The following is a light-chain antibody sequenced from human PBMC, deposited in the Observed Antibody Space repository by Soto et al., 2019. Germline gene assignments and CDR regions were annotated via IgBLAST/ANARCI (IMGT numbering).Light chain of an antibody. CDR3: QQYGSSPPSVT. CDR2: AAS. J-gene: IGKJ1*01. Sequence: DIQMTQSPSSLSASVGARVPITCRARQSISSYLNWYQQKPGKAPKLLIYAASSLQSGVPSRFSGSGSGTDFTLTISSLQPEDFAVYYCQQYGSSPPSVTLGQGTKVDIK. CDR1: QSISSY. V-gene: IGKV1-39*01.